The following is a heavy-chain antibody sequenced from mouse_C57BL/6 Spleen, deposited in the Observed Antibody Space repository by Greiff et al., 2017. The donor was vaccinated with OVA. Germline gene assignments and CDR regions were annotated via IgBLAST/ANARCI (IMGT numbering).Heavy chain of an antibody. CDR3: ARSGTTVVATDWYFDV. D-gene: IGHD1-1*01. CDR1: GYTFTSYG. Sequence: EVQLQQSGAELVRPGSSVKMSCKTSGYTFTSYGINWVKQRPGQGLEWIGYIYIGNGYTAYNEKFKGKATLTSDTSSSTAYMQLSSLTSEDSAIYFCARSGTTVVATDWYFDVWGTGTTVTVSS. CDR2: IYIGNGYT. J-gene: IGHJ1*03. V-gene: IGHV1-58*01.